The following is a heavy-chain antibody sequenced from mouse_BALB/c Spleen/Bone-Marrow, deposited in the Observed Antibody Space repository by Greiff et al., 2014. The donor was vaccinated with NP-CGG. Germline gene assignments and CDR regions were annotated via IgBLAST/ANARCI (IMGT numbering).Heavy chain of an antibody. D-gene: IGHD4-1*01. CDR1: GFTFSSFG. Sequence: EVKVEESGGGLVQPGGSRKLSCAASGFTFSSFGMHWVRQAPEKGLEWVAYISSGSSNIHFADTVKGRFTISRDNPKSSLILQMTSLRSEDTAMYYCVRGELGSRYYYAMDYWGQGTSVTVSS. V-gene: IGHV5-17*02. J-gene: IGHJ4*01. CDR3: VRGELGSRYYYAMDY. CDR2: ISSGSSNI.